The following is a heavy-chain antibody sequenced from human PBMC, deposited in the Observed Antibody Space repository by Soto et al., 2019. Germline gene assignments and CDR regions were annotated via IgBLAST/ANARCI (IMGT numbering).Heavy chain of an antibody. CDR3: ARDLNGADGGGY. Sequence: QVQLVQSGAEVRKPGASVTVSCKSSGYTFINHGIFWVRQAPGQGLEWMSWIYPYNGNTNYAQKLLSRATLTTDTSTSRAYKDKRSLRAGDTAIYYLARDLNGADGGGYWGQGTLVTFSS. CDR2: IYPYNGNT. J-gene: IGHJ4*02. V-gene: IGHV1-18*01. D-gene: IGHD3-16*01. CDR1: GYTFINHG.